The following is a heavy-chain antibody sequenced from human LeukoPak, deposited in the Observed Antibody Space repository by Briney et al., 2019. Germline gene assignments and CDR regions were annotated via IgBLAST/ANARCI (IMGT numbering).Heavy chain of an antibody. Sequence: SETLSLTCIVSGGSISSYYWSWIRQPPGKGLEWTGYIYYSGNTDSHPSLKSRVTISVDTSKNQFSLKLSSVTAADTAVYYCARTYCSGGSCHFDYWGQGTLVTVSS. V-gene: IGHV4-59*08. CDR2: IYYSGNT. CDR1: GGSISSYY. D-gene: IGHD2-15*01. J-gene: IGHJ4*02. CDR3: ARTYCSGGSCHFDY.